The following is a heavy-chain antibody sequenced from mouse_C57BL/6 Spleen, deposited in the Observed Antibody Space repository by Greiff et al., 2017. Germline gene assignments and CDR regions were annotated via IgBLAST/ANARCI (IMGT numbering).Heavy chain of an antibody. CDR2: IYPGDGDT. J-gene: IGHJ2*01. CDR1: GYAFSSSW. Sequence: QVQLQQSGPELVKPGASVKISCKASGYAFSSSWMNWVKQRPGKGLEWIGRIYPGDGDTNYNGKFKGKATLTADKSSSTAYMQLSSLTSEDSAVYFCARSGYYSNYEDYWGQGTTLTVSS. V-gene: IGHV1-82*01. CDR3: ARSGYYSNYEDY. D-gene: IGHD2-5*01.